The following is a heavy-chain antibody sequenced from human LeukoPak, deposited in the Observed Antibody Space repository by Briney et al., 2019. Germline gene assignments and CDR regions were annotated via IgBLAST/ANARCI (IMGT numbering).Heavy chain of an antibody. D-gene: IGHD3-10*01. CDR3: ARVIRSITMVRGVIMADY. V-gene: IGHV1-18*01. CDR2: ISAYNGNT. J-gene: IGHJ4*02. CDR1: GYTFTSYG. Sequence: ASVKVSCKASGYTFTSYGISWVRQAPGQGLEWMRWISAYNGNTNYAQKLQGRVTMTTDTSTSTAYMELRSLRSDDTAVYYCARVIRSITMVRGVIMADYWGQGTLVTVSS.